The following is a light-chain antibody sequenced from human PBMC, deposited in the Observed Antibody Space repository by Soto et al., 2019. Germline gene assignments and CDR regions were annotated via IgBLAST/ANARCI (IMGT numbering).Light chain of an antibody. J-gene: IGLJ2*01. Sequence: QAVVTQPASVSGSPGQWRTISCTGTSSDVATYNYVSWYQQHPGKAPKLMIYEVSNRPSGVSNRFSGSKSGNTASLTISGLQAEDEADYYCSSYTSSNTLVVFGGGTKVTVL. V-gene: IGLV2-14*01. CDR3: SSYTSSNTLVV. CDR2: EVS. CDR1: SSDVATYNY.